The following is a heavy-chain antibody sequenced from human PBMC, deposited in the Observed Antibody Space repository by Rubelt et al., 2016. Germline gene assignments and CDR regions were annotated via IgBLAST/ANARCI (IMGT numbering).Heavy chain of an antibody. CDR1: GFTFSSYS. J-gene: IGHJ6*03. CDR2: ISSSSSTI. Sequence: EVQLLESGGGLVQPGGPLRLSCAASGFTFSSYSMNWVRQAPGKGLEWVSYISSSSSTIYYADSVKGRFTISRDNAKNSLYRQMNSLRAEDTAVYYCARVELSQGHYYYYMDVGGKGTTVTVSS. CDR3: ARVELSQGHYYYYMDV. V-gene: IGHV3-48*04. D-gene: IGHD1-7*01.